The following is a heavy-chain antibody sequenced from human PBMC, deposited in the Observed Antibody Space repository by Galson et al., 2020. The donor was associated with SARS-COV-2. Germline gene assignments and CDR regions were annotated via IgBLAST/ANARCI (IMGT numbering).Heavy chain of an antibody. V-gene: IGHV3-30-3*01. CDR2: ISYDGSNK. CDR1: GFTFSSSA. CDR3: AKGRGGSYSPPFDY. Sequence: GGSLRLSCAASGFTFSSSAMHWVRQAPGKGLEWLAVISYDGSNKYYADSVKGRFTISRDNSKNTLYLQMNSLRAEDTAVYYCAKGRGGSYSPPFDYWGQGTLVTVSS. J-gene: IGHJ4*02. D-gene: IGHD1-26*01.